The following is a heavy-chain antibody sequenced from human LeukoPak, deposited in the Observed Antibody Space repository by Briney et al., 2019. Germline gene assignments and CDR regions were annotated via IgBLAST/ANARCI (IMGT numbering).Heavy chain of an antibody. CDR3: AKGDVVGSLDY. D-gene: IGHD1-26*01. J-gene: IGHJ4*02. V-gene: IGHV3-23*01. CDR2: ISGGGDAA. CDR1: GFRLSGYA. Sequence: GGSLRLSCIASGFRLSGYAMSWVRQAPGKGLEWVSTISGGGDAAYYADSVKGRFTISRDNSKNTLYLQMNSLRAEDTAVYYCAKGDVVGSLDYWGQGTLVTVSS.